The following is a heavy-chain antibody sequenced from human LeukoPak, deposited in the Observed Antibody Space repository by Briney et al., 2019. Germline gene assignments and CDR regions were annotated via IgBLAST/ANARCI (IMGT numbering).Heavy chain of an antibody. Sequence: SETLSLTCTVSGGSISSGYYYWSWIRQPAGEGLEWIGRIYSSGNTNYNPSLKSRVTISMDTSKNQFSLRLSSVTAADTAVYYCAREDPLVAARGLDYWGQGTLVTVSS. V-gene: IGHV4-61*02. CDR3: AREDPLVAARGLDY. CDR2: IYSSGNT. CDR1: GGSISSGYYY. D-gene: IGHD2-15*01. J-gene: IGHJ4*02.